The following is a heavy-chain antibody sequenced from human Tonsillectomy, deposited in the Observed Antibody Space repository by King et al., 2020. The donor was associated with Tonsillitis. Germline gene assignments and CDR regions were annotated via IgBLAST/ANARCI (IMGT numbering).Heavy chain of an antibody. CDR2: MYYSGAV. Sequence: QLQESGPGLVKPSETLSLTCNVSVGSISSSRNYWGWIRQPPGKGLEWIATMYYSGAVDYNPSLKSRVSISVDTSQNHYSMQLTSVTAADTAVYFCTSATYFDFWSGYYYYYMDVWGKGTTVTVSS. J-gene: IGHJ6*03. CDR3: TSATYFDFWSGYYYYYMDV. CDR1: VGSISSSRNY. V-gene: IGHV4-39*02. D-gene: IGHD3-3*01.